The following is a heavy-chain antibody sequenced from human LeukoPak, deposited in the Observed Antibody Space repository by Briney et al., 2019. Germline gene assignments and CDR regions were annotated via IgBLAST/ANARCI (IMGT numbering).Heavy chain of an antibody. CDR3: ARGTTVVTPEYFQH. J-gene: IGHJ1*01. Sequence: SETLSLTCTVSGGSISSYYWSWIRQPPGKGLEWIGYIYYSGSTYYNPSLKSRVTISVDTSKNQFSLKLSSVTAADTAVYYCARGTTVVTPEYFQHWGQGTLVTVSS. D-gene: IGHD4-23*01. V-gene: IGHV4-59*12. CDR1: GGSISSYY. CDR2: IYYSGST.